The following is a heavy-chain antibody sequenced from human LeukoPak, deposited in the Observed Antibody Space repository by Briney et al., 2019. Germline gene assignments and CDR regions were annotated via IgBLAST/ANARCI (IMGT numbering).Heavy chain of an antibody. V-gene: IGHV4-34*01. CDR2: INHSGST. D-gene: IGHD6-19*01. CDR1: GFTFGDYA. J-gene: IGHJ4*02. Sequence: GSLRLSCTASGFTFGDYAMSWIRQPPGKGLEWIGEINHSGSTNYNPSLKSRVTISVDTSKNQFSLKLSSVTAADTAVYYCARYKPDSSVGQENYFDYWGQGTLVTVSS. CDR3: ARYKPDSSVGQENYFDY.